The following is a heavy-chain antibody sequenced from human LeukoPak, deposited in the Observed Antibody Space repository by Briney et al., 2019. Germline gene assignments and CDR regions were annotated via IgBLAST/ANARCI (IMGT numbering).Heavy chain of an antibody. Sequence: ASVKVSCKASGSTFTSYGVNWVRQAPGQGLEWMGWISAYTGNTNYAQKLQGRVTMTTDSSTSTAYMELRSLRSDDTAVYYCARDLGSLGSGWSFAYWGQGTLVTVSS. J-gene: IGHJ4*02. D-gene: IGHD6-13*01. V-gene: IGHV1-18*01. CDR3: ARDLGSLGSGWSFAY. CDR1: GSTFTSYG. CDR2: ISAYTGNT.